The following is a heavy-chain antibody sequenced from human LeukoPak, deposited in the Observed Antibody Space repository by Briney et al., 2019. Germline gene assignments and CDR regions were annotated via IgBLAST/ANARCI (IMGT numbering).Heavy chain of an antibody. D-gene: IGHD2-2*02. J-gene: IGHJ5*02. Sequence: SETLSLTCTVSGGSISSYYWSWIRQPPGKGLEWIGYIYYSGSTNYNPSLKSRVTISVDTSKNQFSLKLSSVTAADTAVYYCARDFRYCSSTSCYTSWFDPWGQGTLVTVSS. V-gene: IGHV4-59*12. CDR2: IYYSGST. CDR1: GGSISSYY. CDR3: ARDFRYCSSTSCYTSWFDP.